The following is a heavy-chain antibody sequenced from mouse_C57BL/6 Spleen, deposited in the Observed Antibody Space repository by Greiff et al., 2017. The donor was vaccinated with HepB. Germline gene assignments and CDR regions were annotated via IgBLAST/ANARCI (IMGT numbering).Heavy chain of an antibody. CDR1: GFTFSDYY. Sequence: EVKLMESGGGLVQPGGSLKLSCAASGFTFSDYYMYWVRQTPEKRLEWVAYISNGGGSTYYPDTVKGRFTISRDNAKNTLYLQMSRLKSEDTAMYYCARHPSSYYYGSSPWFADWGKGTLVTVSA. V-gene: IGHV5-12*01. CDR3: ARHPSSYYYGSSPWFAD. D-gene: IGHD1-1*01. CDR2: ISNGGGST. J-gene: IGHJ3*01.